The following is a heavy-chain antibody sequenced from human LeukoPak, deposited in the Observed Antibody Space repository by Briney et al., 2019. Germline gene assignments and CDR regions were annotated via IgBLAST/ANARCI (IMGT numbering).Heavy chain of an antibody. Sequence: SETLSLTCTVPGASITSYHWSWIRQPPGKGLEWIGYIHYTGSTNYNPSLKSRVTISVDTSKSQFSLKLSSVTAADTAVYYCARHDYGATRDYWGQGTLVTVSS. J-gene: IGHJ4*02. CDR3: ARHDYGATRDY. D-gene: IGHD3-16*01. CDR1: GASITSYH. CDR2: IHYTGST. V-gene: IGHV4-59*01.